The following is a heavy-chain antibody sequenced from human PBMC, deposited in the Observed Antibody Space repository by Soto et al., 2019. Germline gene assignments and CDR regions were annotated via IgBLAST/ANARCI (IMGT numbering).Heavy chain of an antibody. CDR1: GFTFSSYS. V-gene: IGHV3-21*01. J-gene: IGHJ4*02. CDR2: ISSSSSYI. D-gene: IGHD6-19*01. CDR3: ARDWRLSGWYGDY. Sequence: GGSLRLSCAASGFTFSSYSMNWVRQAPGKGLEWVSSISSSSSYIYYADSVKGRFTISRDNAKNSLYLQMNSLRAEDTAVYYCARDWRLSGWYGDYWGQGTLVTVSS.